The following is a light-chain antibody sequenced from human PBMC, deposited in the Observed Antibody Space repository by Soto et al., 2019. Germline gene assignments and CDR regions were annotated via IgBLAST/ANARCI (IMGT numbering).Light chain of an antibody. CDR2: GAS. V-gene: IGKV3-20*01. CDR3: QQYGSSQIT. J-gene: IGKJ5*01. CDR1: QSVSSSY. Sequence: EIMLPQSTSPLSLSPGERATLCCRASQSVSSSYLAWYQQKPGQAPRLLIYGASSRATGIPDRFSGRGSGTDFTLTISRLEPEDFAVYYCQQYGSSQITFGQGTRLEIK.